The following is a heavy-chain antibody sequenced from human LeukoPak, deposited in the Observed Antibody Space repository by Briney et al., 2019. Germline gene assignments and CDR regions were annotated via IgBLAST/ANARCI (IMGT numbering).Heavy chain of an antibody. CDR1: GFTFSAST. V-gene: IGHV3-73*01. D-gene: IGHD3-22*01. CDR3: TRSYYDSSGYLVVADY. CDR2: IRRKTNSYAT. J-gene: IGHJ4*02. Sequence: GGSLRLSCAASGFTFSASTMHWVRQASGKGLEWVGHIRRKTNSYATAYAASVKGRFTISRDDLKNMAYLQMNSLKTEDTAVYYCTRSYYDSSGYLVVADYWGQGTLVTVSS.